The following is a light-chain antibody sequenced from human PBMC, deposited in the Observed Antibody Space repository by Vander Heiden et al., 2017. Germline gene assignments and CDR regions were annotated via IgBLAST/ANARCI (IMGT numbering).Light chain of an antibody. V-gene: IGKV3D-15*01. Sequence: EIVITQSPATLSVLQGERATLSGRARQSVSSNLAWYQQKPGQAPRLLIFVESIRATGIPARFSGSGSGTEFALTISSLQSEAFAVYYCQRYNDWPPLTFGGGTKVEIK. CDR1: QSVSSN. CDR2: VES. CDR3: QRYNDWPPLT. J-gene: IGKJ4*01.